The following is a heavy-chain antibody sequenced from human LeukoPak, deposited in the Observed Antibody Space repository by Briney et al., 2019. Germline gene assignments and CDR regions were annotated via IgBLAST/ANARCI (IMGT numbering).Heavy chain of an antibody. V-gene: IGHV4-59*01. CDR2: IYYSGST. J-gene: IGHJ5*02. D-gene: IGHD6-19*01. Sequence: SETLSLTCTVAGGSISTYSWCWSRQPPGKGLEWIGNIYYSGSTNYNPSLKSRVTISIDTSKNQFSLKVGSVTAADTAVYYCARAHGSAWRHMLDPWGQGTLVTVPS. CDR3: ARAHGSAWRHMLDP. CDR1: GGSISTYS.